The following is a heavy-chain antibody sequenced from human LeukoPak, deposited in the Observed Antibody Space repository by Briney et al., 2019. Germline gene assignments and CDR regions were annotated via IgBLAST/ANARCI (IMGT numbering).Heavy chain of an antibody. J-gene: IGHJ6*03. Sequence: GSLRLSCAASGFTVSNNYMSWVRQAPGKGLEWVSVIYSGGSTYYADSVKGRFTISRDNSKNTLYLQMNSLRVEDTAVYYCARALFGVYYMDVWGKGTTVTISS. CDR3: ARALFGVYYMDV. V-gene: IGHV3-53*01. CDR2: IYSGGST. CDR1: GFTVSNNY. D-gene: IGHD3-10*01.